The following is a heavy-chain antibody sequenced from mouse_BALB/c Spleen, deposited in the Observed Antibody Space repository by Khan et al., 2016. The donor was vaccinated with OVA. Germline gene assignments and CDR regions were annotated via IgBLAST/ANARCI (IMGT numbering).Heavy chain of an antibody. CDR3: ARPSTTEYDYGMDY. Sequence: EVKLMESGGGLVQPGGSLKLSCAASGFTFSSYTMSWVRQTPEKRLEWVAFISHGGGRTYYPDTVKGRFTSSRDNAKNTLYLQMSSLKSEDTTMYYCARPSTTEYDYGMDYWRQGTSVTVSS. CDR2: ISHGGGRT. CDR1: GFTFSSYT. D-gene: IGHD1-1*01. J-gene: IGHJ4*01. V-gene: IGHV5-12-2*01.